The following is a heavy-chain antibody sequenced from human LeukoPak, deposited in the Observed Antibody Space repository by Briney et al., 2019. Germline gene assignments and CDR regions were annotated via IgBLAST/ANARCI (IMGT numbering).Heavy chain of an antibody. Sequence: RTSETLSLTCTVSGGSISGYYWSWIRQTAGKGLEWIGCIYTNEDINYNPSLKSRVTMSQDASKNQFSLKLKSVTAADTAVYYCAREMSATLYCDGGSCPYYFDFWGQGTLVTVSS. CDR1: GGSISGYY. D-gene: IGHD2-15*01. J-gene: IGHJ4*02. CDR3: AREMSATLYCDGGSCPYYFDF. V-gene: IGHV4-4*07. CDR2: IYTNEDI.